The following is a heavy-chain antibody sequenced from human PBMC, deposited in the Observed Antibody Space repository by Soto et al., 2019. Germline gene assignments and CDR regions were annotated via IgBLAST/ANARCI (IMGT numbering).Heavy chain of an antibody. V-gene: IGHV4-31*03. CDR3: ARVDYDFWSGYPYYFDY. CDR2: IYYSGST. J-gene: IGHJ4*02. Sequence: QVQLQESGPGLVKPSQTLSLTCTVSGGSISSGGYYWSWIRQHPGKGLEWIGYIYYSGSTYYNPSLKSRVTISVDTSKNQFSLKLSSVTAADTAVYYSARVDYDFWSGYPYYFDYWGQGTLVTVSS. CDR1: GGSISSGGYY. D-gene: IGHD3-3*01.